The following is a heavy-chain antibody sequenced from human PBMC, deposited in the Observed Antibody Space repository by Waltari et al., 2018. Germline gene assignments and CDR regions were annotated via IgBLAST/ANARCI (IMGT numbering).Heavy chain of an antibody. CDR3: ARDKEVVVVAATNQHYYYYGMDV. CDR2: ISYDGSNK. J-gene: IGHJ6*02. V-gene: IGHV3-30-3*01. D-gene: IGHD2-15*01. Sequence: QVQLVESGGGVVQPGRSLRLSCAASGFTFSSYAMHWVRQAPGKGLEWVAVISYDGSNKYYADSVKGRFTISRDNSKNTLYLQMNSLRAEDTAVYYCARDKEVVVVAATNQHYYYYGMDVWGQGTTVTVSS. CDR1: GFTFSSYA.